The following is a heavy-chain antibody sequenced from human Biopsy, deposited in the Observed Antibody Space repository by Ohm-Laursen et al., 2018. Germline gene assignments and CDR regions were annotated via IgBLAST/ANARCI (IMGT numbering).Heavy chain of an antibody. CDR1: GFRFSLYS. CDR2: IKNSENYT. Sequence: GSLRLSCSASGFRFSLYSMNWVRQAPGKGLEWVSSIKNSENYTYYADSVKGRFIISRDNAKNSLYLQMNGLRVEDTAVYYCATDFGYCRNNVCSSDFYYGMDVWGQGTTVTVSS. J-gene: IGHJ6*02. CDR3: ATDFGYCRNNVCSSDFYYGMDV. D-gene: IGHD2-15*01. V-gene: IGHV3-21*01.